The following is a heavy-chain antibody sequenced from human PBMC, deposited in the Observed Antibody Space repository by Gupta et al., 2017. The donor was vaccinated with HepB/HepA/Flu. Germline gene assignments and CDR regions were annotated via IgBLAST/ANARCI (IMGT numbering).Heavy chain of an antibody. Sequence: QVQLVQSGAEVKKPGASVKVSCKASGYTFTSYGISWVRQAPGQGLEWMGWISAYNGNTNYAQKLQGRVTMTTDTSTSTAYMELRSLRSDDTAVYYCARSLFVDTAMPRGGWFDPWGQGTLVTVSS. CDR1: GYTFTSYG. CDR2: ISAYNGNT. V-gene: IGHV1-18*01. CDR3: ARSLFVDTAMPRGGWFDP. D-gene: IGHD5-18*01. J-gene: IGHJ5*02.